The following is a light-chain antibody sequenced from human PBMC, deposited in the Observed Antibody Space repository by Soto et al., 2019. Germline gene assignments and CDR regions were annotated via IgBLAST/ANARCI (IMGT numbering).Light chain of an antibody. CDR2: GAS. J-gene: IGKJ1*01. Sequence: EILLTQSPGTLCLSPGERATVSRRASQSVSSSYLAWYQQKPGQAPRLLIYGASSRATGIPDRFSGSGSGTDFTLTISRLEPEDFAIYYCQQYGSSRTFGQGTKVDIK. CDR1: QSVSSSY. V-gene: IGKV3-20*01. CDR3: QQYGSSRT.